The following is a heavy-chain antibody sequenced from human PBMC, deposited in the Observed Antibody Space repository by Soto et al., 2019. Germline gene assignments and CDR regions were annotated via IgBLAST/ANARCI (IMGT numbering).Heavy chain of an antibody. Sequence: PSETLSLTCTVSGGSINSGDYSGTWIRQPPGKGLEWIGYIYHTGTTYYNMSLKSRVTISVDRSKNQFSLKLSSVTAADTAVYYCARVAPYGPPRTWGQGTLVTVSS. CDR1: GGSINSGDYS. CDR2: IYHTGTT. CDR3: ARVAPYGPPRT. V-gene: IGHV4-30-2*01. J-gene: IGHJ4*02. D-gene: IGHD3-10*01.